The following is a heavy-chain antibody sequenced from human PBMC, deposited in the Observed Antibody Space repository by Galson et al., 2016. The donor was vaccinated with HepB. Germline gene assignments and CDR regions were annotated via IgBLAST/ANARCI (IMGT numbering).Heavy chain of an antibody. CDR1: GFAFTFYA. V-gene: IGHV3-30*14. J-gene: IGHJ3*02. CDR3: AKVANFWSGYPDDACDM. CDR2: ITASGTTT. Sequence: SLRLSCAASGFAFTFYAMHWVRQTPGKGLEWVASITASGTTTQYADSVEGRFTVSRDSSKKMLFLQMNSLRVEDTAVYYCAKVANFWSGYPDDACDMGGQGTRATVSS. D-gene: IGHD3-3*01.